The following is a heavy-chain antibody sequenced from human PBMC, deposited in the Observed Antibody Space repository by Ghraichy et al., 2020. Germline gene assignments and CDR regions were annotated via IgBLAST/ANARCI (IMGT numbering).Heavy chain of an antibody. CDR2: TYYRSKWYN. V-gene: IGHV6-1*01. J-gene: IGHJ6*02. CDR1: GDSVSSNSAA. CDR3: ARDALRAVADNYYYYGMDV. D-gene: IGHD6-19*01. Sequence: SQTLSLTCAISGDSVSSNSAAWNWIRQSPSRGLEWLGRTYYRSKWYNDYAVSVKSRITINPDTSKNQFSLQLNSVTPEDTAVYYCARDALRAVADNYYYYGMDVWGQGTTVTVSS.